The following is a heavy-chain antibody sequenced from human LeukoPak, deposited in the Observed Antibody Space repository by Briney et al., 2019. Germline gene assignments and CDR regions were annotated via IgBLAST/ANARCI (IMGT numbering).Heavy chain of an antibody. CDR3: TRVGRQQLGPSFDY. D-gene: IGHD6-13*01. CDR1: GFTFGDYA. V-gene: IGHV3-49*03. Sequence: GGSLRLSCTASGFTFGDYAMSWFRQAPGKGLEWVGFIRSKAYGGTTEYAASMKGRFTISRDDSKSIAYLQMNSLKTEDTAVYYCTRVGRQQLGPSFDYWGQGTLVTVSS. CDR2: IRSKAYGGTT. J-gene: IGHJ4*02.